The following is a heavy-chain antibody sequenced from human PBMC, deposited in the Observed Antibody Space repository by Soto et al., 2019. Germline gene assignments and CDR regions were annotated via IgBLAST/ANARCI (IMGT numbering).Heavy chain of an antibody. CDR2: INQDGSEQ. CDR3: TQAETGRYSCSGNSYGRDY. J-gene: IGHJ4*02. D-gene: IGHD6-19*01. CDR1: GFTFSHCW. V-gene: IGHV3-7*01. Sequence: EEHLGESGGGLVQPGGSLRLSCATSGFTFSHCWMSWVRQAPGKGLEWVANINQDGSEQYYVDSVKGLFTVSRDNAKNSLYLEMNNLRADDTAMYYCTQAETGRYSCSGNSYGRDYWGQGTLVTVSS.